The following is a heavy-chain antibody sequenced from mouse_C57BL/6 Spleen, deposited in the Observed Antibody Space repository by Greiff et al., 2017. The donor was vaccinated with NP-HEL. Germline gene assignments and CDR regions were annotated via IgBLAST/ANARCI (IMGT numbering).Heavy chain of an antibody. CDR3: ARKGDYGSSPGRYFDV. V-gene: IGHV1-80*01. Sequence: QVQLQQSGAELVKPGASVKISCKASGYAFSSYWMNWVKQRPGKGLEWIGQIYPGDGDTNYNGKFKGKATLTADKSSSTAYMQLSSLTSEDSAVYFGARKGDYGSSPGRYFDVWGTGTTVTVSS. CDR1: GYAFSSYW. D-gene: IGHD1-1*01. J-gene: IGHJ1*03. CDR2: IYPGDGDT.